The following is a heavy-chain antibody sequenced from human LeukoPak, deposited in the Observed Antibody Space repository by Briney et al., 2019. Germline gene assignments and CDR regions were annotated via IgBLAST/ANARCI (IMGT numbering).Heavy chain of an antibody. CDR3: ARDVRKFPYCGGDCYSMYYFDY. V-gene: IGHV3-30-3*01. CDR2: ISNDGSNK. D-gene: IGHD2-21*02. Sequence: GGSLRLSCAASGFTFSSYAMHWVRQAPGKGLEWVAVISNDGSNKYYADSVKGRFTISRDNSKNTLYLQMNSLRAEDTAVYYCARDVRKFPYCGGDCYSMYYFDYWGQGTLVTVSS. CDR1: GFTFSSYA. J-gene: IGHJ4*02.